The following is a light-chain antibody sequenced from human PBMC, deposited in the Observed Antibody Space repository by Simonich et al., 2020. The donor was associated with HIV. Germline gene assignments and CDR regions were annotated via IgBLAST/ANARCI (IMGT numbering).Light chain of an antibody. V-gene: IGKV3-15*01. J-gene: IGKJ2*01. CDR3: QQYNNWLYT. CDR1: QSVGSN. Sequence: EIVMTQSPGTLSVSPGETATLSCRASQSVGSNLAWYQQKPGQAPRLLIYGASTRATGIPARFSGSGSGTEFTLIISGMQSEDFVVYYCQQYNNWLYTFGQGTKLEIK. CDR2: GAS.